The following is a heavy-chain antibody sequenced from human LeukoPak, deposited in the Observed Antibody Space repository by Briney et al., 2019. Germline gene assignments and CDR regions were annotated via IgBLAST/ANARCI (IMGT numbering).Heavy chain of an antibody. D-gene: IGHD5-18*01. V-gene: IGHV3-23*01. CDR3: AKDRTGYSYGYFLSP. Sequence: PGGSLRLSCAASGFTFNNYAMTWVRQAPGKGLEWVSTISDSVSGGSTYYADSVKGRFTISRDNSKNALYLQMNSLRAEDTAVCYCAKDRTGYSYGYFLSPWGQGTLVTVSS. CDR2: ISDSVSGGST. CDR1: GFTFNNYA. J-gene: IGHJ5*02.